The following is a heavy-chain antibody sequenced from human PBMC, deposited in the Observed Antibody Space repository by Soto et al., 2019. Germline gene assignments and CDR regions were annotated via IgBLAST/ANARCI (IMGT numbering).Heavy chain of an antibody. V-gene: IGHV4-34*01. D-gene: IGHD2-2*03. CDR2: INHSGST. CDR1: GGSFSGYY. Sequence: SETLSLTCAVYGGSFSGYYWSWIRQPPGKGLEWIGEINHSGSTNYNPSLKSRVTISVDTSKNQFSLKLSSVTAADTAVYYCARGLDIVVVPAAPGGARWFDPWGQGTLVTVSS. CDR3: ARGLDIVVVPAAPGGARWFDP. J-gene: IGHJ5*02.